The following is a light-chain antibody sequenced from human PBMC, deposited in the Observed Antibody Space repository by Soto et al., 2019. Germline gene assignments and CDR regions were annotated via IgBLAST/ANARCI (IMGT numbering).Light chain of an antibody. V-gene: IGKV3-11*01. Sequence: DIVLTQSPVTLSLSPGDRATLSCRASETVSSYLLWYQQKPGQDPRLLIYDASDRATGIPARFSGSGCETDFTLTISSLQSEDFAVYYCQQYNNWPPGAFGQGTKV. J-gene: IGKJ1*01. CDR1: ETVSSY. CDR2: DAS. CDR3: QQYNNWPPGA.